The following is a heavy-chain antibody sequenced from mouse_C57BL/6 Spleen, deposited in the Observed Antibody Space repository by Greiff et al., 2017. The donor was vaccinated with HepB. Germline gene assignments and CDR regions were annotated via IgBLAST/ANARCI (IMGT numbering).Heavy chain of an antibody. Sequence: EVKLMESGPELVKPGASVKIPCKASGYTFTDYNMDWVKQSHGKSLEWIGDINPNNGGTIYNQKFKGKATLTVDKSSSTAYMELRSLTSEDTAVYYCARGNYDYSYAMDYWGQGTSVTVSS. V-gene: IGHV1-18*01. J-gene: IGHJ4*01. D-gene: IGHD2-4*01. CDR1: GYTFTDYN. CDR3: ARGNYDYSYAMDY. CDR2: INPNNGGT.